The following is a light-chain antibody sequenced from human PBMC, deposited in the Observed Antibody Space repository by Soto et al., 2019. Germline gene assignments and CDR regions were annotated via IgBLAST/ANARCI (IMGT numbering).Light chain of an antibody. V-gene: IGKV1-5*01. Sequence: DIQMTQSSSTLSASVGDRVTITCRASQSISSWLAWYQQKPGKAPKLLIYDASSLESGVPSRFSGSGSGTEFTLTISSLQPDDFATYYCQQYNSYRWTFGQGTKV. CDR2: DAS. CDR1: QSISSW. J-gene: IGKJ1*01. CDR3: QQYNSYRWT.